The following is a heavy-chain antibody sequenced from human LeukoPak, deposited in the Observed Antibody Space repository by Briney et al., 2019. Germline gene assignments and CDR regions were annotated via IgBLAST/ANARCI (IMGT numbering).Heavy chain of an antibody. Sequence: ASVKVSCKASGYTFTDYSLHWVRQAPGQGLEWMGWISTYNGDTNYAQKLQGRVTMTTDTSTNTAYMELRSLRSDDTAVYYCARDRSLVPAGALDYWGQGTLVTVSS. CDR3: ARDRSLVPAGALDY. CDR2: ISTYNGDT. CDR1: GYTFTDYS. D-gene: IGHD6-19*01. J-gene: IGHJ4*02. V-gene: IGHV1-18*04.